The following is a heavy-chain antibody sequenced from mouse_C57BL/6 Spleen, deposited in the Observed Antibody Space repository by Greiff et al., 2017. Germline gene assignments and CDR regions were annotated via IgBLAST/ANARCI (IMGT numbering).Heavy chain of an antibody. J-gene: IGHJ2*01. CDR3: ASEGYITTVVATPYYFDY. CDR2: IHPNSGST. D-gene: IGHD1-1*01. V-gene: IGHV1-64*01. CDR1: GYTFTSYW. Sequence: VQLQQPGAELVKPGASVKLSCKASGYTFTSYWMHWVKQRPGQGLEWIGMIHPNSGSTNYNEKFKSKATLTVDKSTSTAYMQRSSLTSEDSAVYYCASEGYITTVVATPYYFDYWGQGTTRTVSS.